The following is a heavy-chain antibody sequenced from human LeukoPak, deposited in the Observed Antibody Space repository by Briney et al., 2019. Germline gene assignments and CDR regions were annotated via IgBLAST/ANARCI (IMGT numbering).Heavy chain of an antibody. CDR3: ARVSSRGWTDFDY. D-gene: IGHD6-19*01. CDR1: GGSISSYY. CDR2: IYYSGTT. V-gene: IGHV4-59*01. Sequence: SSETLSLTCTVSGGSISSYYWSWIRQPPGKGLEWIGYIYYSGTTYYNPSLKSRVTISVDTFKNQFSLKLNSVTAADTAVYYCARVSSRGWTDFDYWGQGTLVTVSS. J-gene: IGHJ4*02.